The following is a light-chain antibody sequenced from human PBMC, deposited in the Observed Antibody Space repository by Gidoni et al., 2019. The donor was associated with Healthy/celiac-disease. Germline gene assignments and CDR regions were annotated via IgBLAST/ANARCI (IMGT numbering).Light chain of an antibody. V-gene: IGKV1-33*01. CDR2: DAS. Sequence: DIQMTQSPSSLSASVGDRVTITCQASQDISNYLNWYQQKPGKAPKLLIYDASNLETGVPSRFSGSGSGTEFTFTISSLQPEDIATYYCQQYDNLPPYMYTCGQGTKLEIK. J-gene: IGKJ2*01. CDR1: QDISNY. CDR3: QQYDNLPPYMYT.